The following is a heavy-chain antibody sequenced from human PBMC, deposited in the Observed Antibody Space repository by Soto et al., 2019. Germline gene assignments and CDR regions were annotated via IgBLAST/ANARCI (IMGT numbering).Heavy chain of an antibody. CDR1: GYTFTSYA. D-gene: IGHD3-10*01. CDR3: ASVGFWELLPDLALNY. V-gene: IGHV1-3*01. CDR2: INAGNGNT. J-gene: IGHJ4*02. Sequence: GASVKVSCKASGYTFTSYAMHWVRQAPGQRLEWMGWINAGNGNTKYSQKFQGRVTITRDTSASTAYMELSSLRSEDTAVYYCASVGFWELLPDLALNYWGQGTLVTVSS.